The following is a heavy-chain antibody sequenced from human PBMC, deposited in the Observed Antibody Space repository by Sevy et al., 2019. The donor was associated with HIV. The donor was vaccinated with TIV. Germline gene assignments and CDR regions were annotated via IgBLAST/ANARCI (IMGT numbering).Heavy chain of an antibody. V-gene: IGHV4-39*01. Sequence: SETLSLTCTVSGGSISTSDFYWGWIRQSPGKGLEWIGSIFNSGITYYNPSLKSRVTISVDTSKNQFSLKVNSVTAADTAVYYCARHRFASSYCAFDYWGQGALVTVSS. CDR1: GGSISTSDFY. J-gene: IGHJ4*02. CDR2: IFNSGIT. D-gene: IGHD6-19*01. CDR3: ARHRFASSYCAFDY.